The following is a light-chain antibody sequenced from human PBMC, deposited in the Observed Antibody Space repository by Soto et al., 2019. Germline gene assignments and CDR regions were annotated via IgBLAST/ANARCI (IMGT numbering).Light chain of an antibody. J-gene: IGKJ5*01. Sequence: EILMTQSPATLSVSPGERATLSCRASQSVSSNLAWYQQKPGQAPRLLIYAVSTRATGIPARFSGSGSGTEFTLTINSLQSEDFAVYYCQQYNNWPPITFGQGTRLEIK. CDR3: QQYNNWPPIT. CDR1: QSVSSN. CDR2: AVS. V-gene: IGKV3-15*01.